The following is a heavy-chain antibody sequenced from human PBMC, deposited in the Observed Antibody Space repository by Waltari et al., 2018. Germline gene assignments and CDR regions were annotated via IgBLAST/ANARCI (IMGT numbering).Heavy chain of an antibody. CDR3: AAYGGYSY. CDR2: IYNDGRT. Sequence: EVQLVETGGGFIQPGGSLSLSCAVSGFSVSSNHVTWVRQVPGKGLEWVSVIYNDGRTYVADSVKGRFTISRDSSKNTVLLQMNMLRVDDTAVYYCAAYGGYSYWGQGTLVTVSS. V-gene: IGHV3-53*02. D-gene: IGHD4-17*01. CDR1: GFSVSSNH. J-gene: IGHJ4*02.